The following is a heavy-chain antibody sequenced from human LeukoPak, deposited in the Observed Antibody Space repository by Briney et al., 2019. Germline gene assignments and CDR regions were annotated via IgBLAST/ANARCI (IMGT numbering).Heavy chain of an antibody. V-gene: IGHV3-23*01. J-gene: IGHJ4*02. CDR2: IGCSGGST. Sequence: GGSLRLSCAASGCTFSSYAMTWVRQAPGKGLEWVSTIGCSGGSTYYADSVKGRFTISRDNSKNTLYLQMNSLRAEDTAVYYCAKRGSSTSCYDCWGQGTLVTVSS. CDR3: AKRGSSTSCYDC. CDR1: GCTFSSYA. D-gene: IGHD2-2*01.